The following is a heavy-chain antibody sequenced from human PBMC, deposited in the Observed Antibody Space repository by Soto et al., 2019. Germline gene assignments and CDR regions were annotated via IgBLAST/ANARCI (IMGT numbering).Heavy chain of an antibody. CDR3: ARASSNYYDSRPFDY. CDR1: GGTFSRYA. CDR2: IIPIFGTA. V-gene: IGHV1-69*13. D-gene: IGHD3-22*01. J-gene: IGHJ4*02. Sequence: GAAVKVSCKACGGTFSRYAISWVRQAPGQGLEWMGGIIPIFGTANYAQKFQGRVTITADESTSTAYMELSSLRSEDTAVYYCARASSNYYDSRPFDYWGQGTLVTVSS.